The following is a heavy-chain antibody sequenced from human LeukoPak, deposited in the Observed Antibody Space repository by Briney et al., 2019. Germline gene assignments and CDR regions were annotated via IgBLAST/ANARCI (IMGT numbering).Heavy chain of an antibody. V-gene: IGHV4-34*01. D-gene: IGHD2-2*01. Sequence: SETLSLTCAVYGGSYSGCYWSWIRQPPGKGLEWIGEINHSGSTNYNPSLKSRVTISVDTSKNQFSLKLSSVTAADTAVYYCARHNPRHCSSTSCYGFDYWGQGTLVTVSS. CDR2: INHSGST. CDR1: GGSYSGCY. CDR3: ARHNPRHCSSTSCYGFDY. J-gene: IGHJ4*02.